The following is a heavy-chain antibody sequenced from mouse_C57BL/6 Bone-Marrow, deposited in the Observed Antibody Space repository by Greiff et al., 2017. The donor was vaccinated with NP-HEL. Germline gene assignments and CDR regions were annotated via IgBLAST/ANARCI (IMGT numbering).Heavy chain of an antibody. Sequence: QVQLQQSGAELVRPGASVTLSCKASGYTFTDYEMHWVKQTPVHGLEWIGAIDPETGGTAYNQKFKGKAILTADKSSSTAYMELRSLTSEDSAVYYCTRGDDYDWCAYWGQGTLVTVSA. CDR2: IDPETGGT. CDR1: GYTFTDYE. V-gene: IGHV1-15*01. J-gene: IGHJ3*01. D-gene: IGHD2-4*01. CDR3: TRGDDYDWCAY.